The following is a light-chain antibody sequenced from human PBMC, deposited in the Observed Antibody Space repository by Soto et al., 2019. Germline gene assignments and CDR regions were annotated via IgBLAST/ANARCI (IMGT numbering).Light chain of an antibody. V-gene: IGKV1-5*01. Sequence: DIQMTQSPSTLSASVGDRVTITCRASQSIGSLLSWYQQKPGKAPKLLIYDASSLETGVPPRFSGTVSGTDLTLTINSLQPDDFATYYCLQYNSYPWTFGQGTKVDIK. CDR3: LQYNSYPWT. CDR2: DAS. J-gene: IGKJ1*01. CDR1: QSIGSL.